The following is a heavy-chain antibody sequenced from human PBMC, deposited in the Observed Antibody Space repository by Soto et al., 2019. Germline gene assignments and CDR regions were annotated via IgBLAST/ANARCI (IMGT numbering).Heavy chain of an antibody. CDR3: ARDRGSTSSDRSDP. V-gene: IGHV1-18*04. CDR1: GYTFTSYG. D-gene: IGHD2-2*01. J-gene: IGHJ5*02. CDR2: ISAYNGNT. Sequence: ASVEVSCKASGYTFTSYGISWVRQAPGQGLEWMGWISAYNGNTNYAQKLQGRVTMTTDTSTSTAYMELRSLRSDDTAVYYCARDRGSTSSDRSDPWGQGTLVTASS.